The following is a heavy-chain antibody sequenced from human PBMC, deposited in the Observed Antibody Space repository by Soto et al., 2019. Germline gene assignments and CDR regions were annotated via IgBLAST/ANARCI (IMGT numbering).Heavy chain of an antibody. D-gene: IGHD1-1*01. Sequence: PWGSLRLSCAVSGFTFSAYWMHWGRQVTGKGLTWVSRISDDGSTATYVDSVKVRFVISRDNAKNSLDLEMNTFRVDESGLYYCAKGPRVSSTGTGAHWGRGTLVTVTA. CDR3: AKGPRVSSTGTGAH. CDR1: GFTFSAYW. V-gene: IGHV3-74*01. CDR2: ISDDGSTA. J-gene: IGHJ4*02.